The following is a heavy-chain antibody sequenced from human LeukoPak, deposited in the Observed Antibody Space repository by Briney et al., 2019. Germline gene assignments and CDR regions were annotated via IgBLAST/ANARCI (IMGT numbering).Heavy chain of an antibody. D-gene: IGHD6-19*01. J-gene: IGHJ4*02. Sequence: AGGSPRLSCAASGLTFSSYSMNWVRQAPGKGLEWVSYISSSSTTIYYADSVKGRFTISRDNAKNSLYLQMNSLRAEDTAVYYCARDTYSSGWWSVPGTFDYWGQGTLVTVSS. CDR1: GLTFSSYS. CDR3: ARDTYSSGWWSVPGTFDY. V-gene: IGHV3-48*01. CDR2: ISSSSTTI.